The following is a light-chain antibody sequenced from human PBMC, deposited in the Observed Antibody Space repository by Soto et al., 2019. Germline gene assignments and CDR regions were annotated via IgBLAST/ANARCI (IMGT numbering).Light chain of an antibody. V-gene: IGKV3-20*01. CDR3: QHYRSSPIT. CDR2: GAS. J-gene: IGKJ3*01. Sequence: EIVLTQSPGTLSLSPGEKGTLSCRASQSVGNSLVWYQQKPGQAPRLLIYGASGRATGTPDRFSGSGSGTDFTLTISRLEPEDCAMYYCQHYRSSPITFGPGTKVDMK. CDR1: QSVGNS.